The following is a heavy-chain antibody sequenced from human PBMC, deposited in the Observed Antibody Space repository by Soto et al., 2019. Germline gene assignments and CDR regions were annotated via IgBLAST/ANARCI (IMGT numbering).Heavy chain of an antibody. J-gene: IGHJ4*02. V-gene: IGHV3-11*01. CDR2: ISGSGSTT. Sequence: GGSLRLSCAASGFTFSDYYMSWIRQAPGKGLEWVSYISGSGSTTFYADSVKGRFTISRDNAKNSIYLQMNSLRAEDTAVYYCEGEAPITTFDYWGQGTLVTVSS. CDR1: GFTFSDYY. CDR3: EGEAPITTFDY. D-gene: IGHD3-10*01.